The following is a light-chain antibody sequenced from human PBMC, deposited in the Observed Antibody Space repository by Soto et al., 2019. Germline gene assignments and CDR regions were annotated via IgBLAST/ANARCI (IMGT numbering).Light chain of an antibody. V-gene: IGKV1-39*01. Sequence: DIQMTQSPSSLSASVGDRVTITCRASQSISSYLKWYQQKPGKAPKLLIYAALSLQGGVPSRFNGSGSWTHFTLNIISLQPEDVATYYCQKSYSTPMYTFGQGTKLQIK. CDR3: QKSYSTPMYT. CDR2: AAL. CDR1: QSISSY. J-gene: IGKJ2*01.